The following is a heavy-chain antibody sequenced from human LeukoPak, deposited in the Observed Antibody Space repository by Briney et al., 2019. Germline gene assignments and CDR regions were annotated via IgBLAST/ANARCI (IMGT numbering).Heavy chain of an antibody. V-gene: IGHV4-4*07. CDR1: GGSISSYY. Sequence: SETLSLTCTVSGGSISSYYWSWIRQPAGKGLEWIGRIYTSGNTNYNPSLKSRVTMSVDTSKNQFSLKLSSVTAADTAVYYCARVGERAVAGRGGYFDYWGQGTLVTVSS. D-gene: IGHD6-19*01. CDR3: ARVGERAVAGRGGYFDY. CDR2: IYTSGNT. J-gene: IGHJ4*02.